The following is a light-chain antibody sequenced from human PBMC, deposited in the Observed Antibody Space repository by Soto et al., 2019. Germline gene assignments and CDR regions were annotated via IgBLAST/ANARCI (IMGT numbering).Light chain of an antibody. CDR3: QQSYSTTWT. Sequence: IQMTQSPPSLSATVGDRVTITCRASRSISDCLNWYKQKPGKAPKLLIYAASSLQSGVPSRFSGSGSETDFTLTISSLQPEDFATYSCQQSYSTTWTFGQGTKVDIK. J-gene: IGKJ1*01. V-gene: IGKV1-39*01. CDR1: RSISDC. CDR2: AAS.